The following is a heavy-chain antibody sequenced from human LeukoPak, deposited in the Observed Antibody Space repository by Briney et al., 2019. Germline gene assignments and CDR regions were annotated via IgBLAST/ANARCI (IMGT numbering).Heavy chain of an antibody. CDR1: GYTFTSYD. Sequence: ASVKVSCKASGYTFTSYDIHWARQATGQGLEWVRSINPNSGNTGYAQKFQGRVTMTRNTSISTAYMELSSLRSEDTAVYYCARFTASSGWPQLYGLDPWGQGTLVTVSS. CDR2: INPNSGNT. CDR3: ARFTASSGWPQLYGLDP. V-gene: IGHV1-8*01. D-gene: IGHD6-19*01. J-gene: IGHJ5*02.